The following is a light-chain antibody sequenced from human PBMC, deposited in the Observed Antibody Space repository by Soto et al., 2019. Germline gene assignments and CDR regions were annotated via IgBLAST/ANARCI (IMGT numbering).Light chain of an antibody. J-gene: IGLJ1*01. CDR1: SSDVGGYNY. CDR2: EVN. V-gene: IGLV2-8*01. Sequence: QSALTQPPSASGSPGQSVAISCTGTSSDVGGYNYVSWYQQHPGKAPKLMIYEVNKRPSGVPDRFSGSKSGNTASLTVSGLQAEDDADYYCSSYAASSNVFGTGTKLTVL. CDR3: SSYAASSNV.